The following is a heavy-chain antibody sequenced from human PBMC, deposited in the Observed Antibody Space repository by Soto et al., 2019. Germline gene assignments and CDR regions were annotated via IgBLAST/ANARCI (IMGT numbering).Heavy chain of an antibody. J-gene: IGHJ4*02. V-gene: IGHV1-2*02. D-gene: IGHD3-3*01. Sequence: ASVKVSCKASGYTFTGYYMHWVRQAPGQGLEWMGWINPNSGGTNYAQKFQGRVTMTRDTSISTAYMELSRLRSDDTAVYYCARSMNHYDFWSGYPDYWGQGTLVTVSS. CDR1: GYTFTGYY. CDR2: INPNSGGT. CDR3: ARSMNHYDFWSGYPDY.